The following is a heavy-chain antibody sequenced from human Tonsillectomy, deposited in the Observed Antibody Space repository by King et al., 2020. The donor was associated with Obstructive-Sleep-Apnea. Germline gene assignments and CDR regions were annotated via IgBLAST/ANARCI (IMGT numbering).Heavy chain of an antibody. V-gene: IGHV3-33*01. J-gene: IGHJ3*02. CDR1: GFTFSSYG. CDR3: ARGDGYNHDACDI. D-gene: IGHD5-24*01. Sequence: VQLVESGGGVVQPGRSLRLSCAASGFTFSSYGMHWVRQAPGKGLEWVAVIWYDGSNKYYGDSVKGRFTISRDNSKNTLYLQMNSLRAEDTAVYYCARGDGYNHDACDIWGQGTMVTVSS. CDR2: IWYDGSNK.